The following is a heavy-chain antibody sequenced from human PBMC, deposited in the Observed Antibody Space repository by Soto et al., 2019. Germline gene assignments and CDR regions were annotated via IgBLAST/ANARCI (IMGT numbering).Heavy chain of an antibody. CDR2: IIPIFGIT. D-gene: IGHD1-20*01. V-gene: IGHV1-69*01. J-gene: IGHJ1*01. Sequence: QAHLMQSGAEVKKPGSSVKVSCTASGGTFSGYAISWVRQRPGRGLEWMGGIIPIFGITTYAEKFQGRITLAADESTGTAFMDLRSLISEDTAVYYCARDPRSITGTTSSEDFQFWGPGTLVSVSS. CDR1: GGTFSGYA. CDR3: ARDPRSITGTTSSEDFQF.